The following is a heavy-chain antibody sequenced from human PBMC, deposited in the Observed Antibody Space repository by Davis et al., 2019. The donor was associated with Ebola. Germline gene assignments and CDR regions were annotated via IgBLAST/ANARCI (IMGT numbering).Heavy chain of an antibody. Sequence: PSETLSLTCAVYGGSFSGYYWGWIRQPPGKGLEWIGSIYYSGSTYYNPSLKSRVTISVDTSKNQFSLKLSSVTAADTAVYYCASGYDYVWGSYREKPDYWGQGTLVTVSS. D-gene: IGHD3-16*02. V-gene: IGHV4-34*01. CDR2: IYYSGST. CDR1: GGSFSGYY. CDR3: ASGYDYVWGSYREKPDY. J-gene: IGHJ4*02.